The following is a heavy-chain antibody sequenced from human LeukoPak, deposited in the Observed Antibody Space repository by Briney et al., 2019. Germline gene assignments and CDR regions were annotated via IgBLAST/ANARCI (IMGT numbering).Heavy chain of an antibody. V-gene: IGHV4-39*07. Sequence: PGGSLRLSCAASGFTFSSYEMNWVRQAPGKGLEWIGSIHYSGSTYYNPSLKSRVTISRDTSKNQFSLKLSSVTAADTAVYYCARDGYNYYFDYWGQGTLVTVSS. J-gene: IGHJ4*02. D-gene: IGHD5-24*01. CDR1: GFTFSSYE. CDR2: IHYSGST. CDR3: ARDGYNYYFDY.